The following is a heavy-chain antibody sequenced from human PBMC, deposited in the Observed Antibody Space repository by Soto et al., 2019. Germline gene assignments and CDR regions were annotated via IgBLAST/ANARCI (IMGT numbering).Heavy chain of an antibody. Sequence: SETLSLTCAVYGGSFSGYYWSWIRQPPGKGLEWIGEINHSGSTNYNPSLKSRVTISVDTSKNQFSLKLSSVTAADTAVYYCARGRGSSWYGYYYYYMDVWGQGTTVTVSS. CDR1: GGSFSGYY. CDR2: INHSGST. D-gene: IGHD6-13*01. CDR3: ARGRGSSWYGYYYYYMDV. J-gene: IGHJ6*03. V-gene: IGHV4-34*01.